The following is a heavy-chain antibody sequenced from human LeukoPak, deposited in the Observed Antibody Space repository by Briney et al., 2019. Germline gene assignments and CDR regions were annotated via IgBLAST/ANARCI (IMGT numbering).Heavy chain of an antibody. V-gene: IGHV1-2*02. CDR3: ARDFGIAAAEEYWFDP. CDR2: INPNSGGT. J-gene: IGHJ5*02. D-gene: IGHD6-13*01. Sequence: ASVKVSCKASGYTFTGYYMHWVRQAPGQGLEWMGWINPNSGGTNYAQKFQGRVTMTRDTSISTAYMELSRLRPDDTAVYYCARDFGIAAAEEYWFDPWGQGTLVTVS. CDR1: GYTFTGYY.